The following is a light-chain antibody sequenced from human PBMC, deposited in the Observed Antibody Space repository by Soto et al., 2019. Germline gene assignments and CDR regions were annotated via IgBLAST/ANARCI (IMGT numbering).Light chain of an antibody. V-gene: IGKV1-39*01. J-gene: IGKJ1*01. Sequence: DIEMIQAPSILSAGVGDRVTITCRASQRISTYLNWYQQKPGKAPTLLIYAASSLQSGVPSRFSGGGSGTDFTLTINTLQPEDFATYFCQQCYSSPRTFGQGTKVDIK. CDR3: QQCYSSPRT. CDR1: QRISTY. CDR2: AAS.